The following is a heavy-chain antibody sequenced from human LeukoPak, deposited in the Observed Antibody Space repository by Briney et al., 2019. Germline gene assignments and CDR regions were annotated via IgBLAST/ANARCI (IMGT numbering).Heavy chain of an antibody. V-gene: IGHV4-59*01. J-gene: IGHJ3*02. CDR3: ARAGDLRAFDI. CDR1: GGSISSYY. CDR2: IYYSGST. D-gene: IGHD3-16*01. Sequence: SETLSLTCSVSGGSISSYYWSWIRQPPGKGLEWIGYIYYSGSTNYNPSLKSRVTMSVDTSKNQFSLKLRSVTAADTAVYYCARAGDLRAFDIWGQGTMVTVSS.